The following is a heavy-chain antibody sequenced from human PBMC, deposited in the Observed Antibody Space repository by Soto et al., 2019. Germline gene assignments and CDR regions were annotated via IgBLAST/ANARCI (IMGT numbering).Heavy chain of an antibody. D-gene: IGHD3-10*01. CDR2: INHSGST. CDR3: ARSRHYYGSGSYPDY. CDR1: GGSFSGYY. J-gene: IGHJ4*02. V-gene: IGHV4-34*01. Sequence: SETLSLTCAVYGGSFSGYYWSWIRQPPGKGLEWIGEINHSGSTNYNPSLKSRVTISVDTSKNQFSLKLSSVTAADTAVYYCARSRHYYGSGSYPDYWGQGTLVTVSS.